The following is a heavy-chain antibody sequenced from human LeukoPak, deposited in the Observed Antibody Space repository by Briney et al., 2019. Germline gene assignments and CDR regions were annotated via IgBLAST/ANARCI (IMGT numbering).Heavy chain of an antibody. Sequence: SETLSLTCTVSGDSISSSSHYWGWIRQPPGKGLEWIGRIYYSGDTNYNPSLKSRVTISVDTSKNQFSLKLSSVTAADTAVYYCARGPLVVIRTAFDIWGQGTMVTVSS. CDR2: IYYSGDT. CDR3: ARGPLVVIRTAFDI. V-gene: IGHV4-39*07. J-gene: IGHJ3*02. D-gene: IGHD3-22*01. CDR1: GDSISSSSHY.